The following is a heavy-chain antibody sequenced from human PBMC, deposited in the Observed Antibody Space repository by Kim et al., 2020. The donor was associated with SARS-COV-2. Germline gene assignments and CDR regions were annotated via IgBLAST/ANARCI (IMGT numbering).Heavy chain of an antibody. CDR2: ISSSSSFL. V-gene: IGHV3-21*01. J-gene: IGHJ4*02. CDR1: GFTFSSYS. D-gene: IGHD1-26*01. Sequence: GGSLRLSCAASGFTFSSYSMNWVRQAPGKGLEWVSSISSSSSFLYYADSVKGRFTISRDNAKNSLYLQMNSLRAEDTAVYYCARDDGGNYYGWGQGTLVTVSS. CDR3: ARDDGGNYYG.